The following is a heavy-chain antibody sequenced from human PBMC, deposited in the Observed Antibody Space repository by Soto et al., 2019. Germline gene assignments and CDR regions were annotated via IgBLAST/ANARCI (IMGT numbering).Heavy chain of an antibody. Sequence: PGGSLRLSCAASGFTFSEYYMSWIRQAPGKGLEWVSYISSSGSTIYYADSVKGRFTISRDNAKNSLYLQMNSLRAEDTAVYYCASSYYDFWSGYYKGAFDIWGQGTMVTVSS. CDR2: ISSSGSTI. D-gene: IGHD3-3*01. CDR3: ASSYYDFWSGYYKGAFDI. CDR1: GFTFSEYY. J-gene: IGHJ3*02. V-gene: IGHV3-11*01.